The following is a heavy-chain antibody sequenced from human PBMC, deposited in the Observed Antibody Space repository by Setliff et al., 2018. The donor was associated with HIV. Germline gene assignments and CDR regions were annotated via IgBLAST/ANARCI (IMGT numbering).Heavy chain of an antibody. CDR2: ISSSGGNR. J-gene: IGHJ6*03. CDR3: AREGYSGSYFNYYYYLDV. D-gene: IGHD1-26*01. CDR1: GFSFPNYA. Sequence: GGSLRLSCAASGFSFPNYAMSWVRQAPGKGLEWVSSISSSGGNRNYAQELQGRVTMTTDTSTSTVYMELRSMRSDDTAVYYCAREGYSGSYFNYYYYLDVWGKGTTVTVSS. V-gene: IGHV3-23*01.